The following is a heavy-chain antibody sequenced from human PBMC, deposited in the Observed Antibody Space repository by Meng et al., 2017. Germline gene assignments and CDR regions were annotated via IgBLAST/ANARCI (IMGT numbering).Heavy chain of an antibody. D-gene: IGHD6-19*01. CDR3: ARMGIAVAGTLGWEDY. CDR2: INTNTGNP. Sequence: QVPRVQSWSELKKPGASVKVSGKASGYACTSYAMNWVRQAPGQGLEWMGWINTNTGNPTYAQGFTGRFVFSLDTSVSTAYLQISSLKAEDTAVYYCARMGIAVAGTLGWEDYWGQGTLVTVSS. CDR1: GYACTSYA. J-gene: IGHJ4*02. V-gene: IGHV7-4-1*02.